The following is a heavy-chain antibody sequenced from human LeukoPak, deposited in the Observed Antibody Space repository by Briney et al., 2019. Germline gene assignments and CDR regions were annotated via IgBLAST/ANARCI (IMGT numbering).Heavy chain of an antibody. Sequence: ASVKVSCRASGYTFTGYYMHWVRQAPGQGLERMGWINPNSGGTNYAQKFQGRVTMTRDTSISTAYMELSRLRSDDTAVYYCASSASSSWYDHYYGMDVWGQGTTVTVSS. D-gene: IGHD6-13*01. V-gene: IGHV1-2*02. J-gene: IGHJ6*02. CDR1: GYTFTGYY. CDR3: ASSASSSWYDHYYGMDV. CDR2: INPNSGGT.